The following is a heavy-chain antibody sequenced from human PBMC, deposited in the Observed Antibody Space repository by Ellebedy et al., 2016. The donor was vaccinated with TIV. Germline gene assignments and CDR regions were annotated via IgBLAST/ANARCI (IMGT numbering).Heavy chain of an antibody. D-gene: IGHD6-6*01. J-gene: IGHJ6*02. CDR1: GGTFSSYA. Sequence: ASVKVSCXASGGTFSSYAISWVRQAPGQGLEWMGIINPSGGSTSYAQKFQGRVTMTRDTSTSTVYMELSSLRSEDTAVYYCARDSKGYSSSSVRSYYYYYGMDVWGQGTTVTVSS. CDR3: ARDSKGYSSSSVRSYYYYYGMDV. CDR2: INPSGGST. V-gene: IGHV1-46*01.